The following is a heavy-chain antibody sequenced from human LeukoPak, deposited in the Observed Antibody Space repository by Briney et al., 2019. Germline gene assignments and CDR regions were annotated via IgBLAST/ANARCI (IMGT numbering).Heavy chain of an antibody. Sequence: ASVKVSCKASGYTFTSYGISWVRQAPGQGLEWMGWISAYNGNTNYAQKLQGRVTMTTDTSTSTAYMELRSLRSDDTAVYYCARGGYSYGSGTPFDYWGQGNLVTVSS. CDR3: ARGGYSYGSGTPFDY. V-gene: IGHV1-18*01. J-gene: IGHJ4*02. CDR2: ISAYNGNT. CDR1: GYTFTSYG. D-gene: IGHD5-18*01.